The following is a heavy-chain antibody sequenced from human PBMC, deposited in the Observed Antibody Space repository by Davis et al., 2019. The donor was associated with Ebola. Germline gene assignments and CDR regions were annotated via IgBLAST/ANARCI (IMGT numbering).Heavy chain of an antibody. V-gene: IGHV1-2*02. CDR3: ARDLEGRDGSSWSYYYYYMDV. CDR2: INPNSGGT. CDR1: GYTFTGYY. Sequence: ASVKVSCKASGYTFTGYYMHWVRQAPGQGLEWMGWINPNSGGTNYAQKFQGRVTMTRDTSISTAYMELSSRRSDDTAVYYCARDLEGRDGSSWSYYYYYMDVWGKGTTVTVSS. J-gene: IGHJ6*03. D-gene: IGHD6-13*01.